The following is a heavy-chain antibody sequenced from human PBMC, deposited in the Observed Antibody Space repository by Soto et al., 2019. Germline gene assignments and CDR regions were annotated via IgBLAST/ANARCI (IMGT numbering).Heavy chain of an antibody. CDR3: ARRYGSCFDI. CDR2: IYYSGSS. V-gene: IGHV4-59*08. CDR1: GGSISSYY. J-gene: IGHJ3*02. Sequence: QVQLQESGPGLVKPSETLSLTCTVSGGSISSYYWSWIRQPPGKGLEWIGYIYYSGSSNYNPSLKSRITISVDTSKNQFSLKLSSVTAADTAVHYCARRYGSCFDIWGQWTMVTVSS. D-gene: IGHD3-10*01.